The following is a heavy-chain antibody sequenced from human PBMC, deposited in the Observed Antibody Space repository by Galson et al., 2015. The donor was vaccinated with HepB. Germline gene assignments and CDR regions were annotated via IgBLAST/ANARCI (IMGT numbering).Heavy chain of an antibody. CDR3: AKYRGGITTIFDY. CDR1: GFTFSSYA. V-gene: IGHV3-23*01. Sequence: SLRLSCAASGFTFSSYAMAWARQAPGKGLEWVSSIFDSGDRTYYADSVKGRFTVSRDNSKNTLYLQMNSLRAEDTAVYYCAKYRGGITTIFDYWGQGTLVTVSS. D-gene: IGHD3-22*01. J-gene: IGHJ4*02. CDR2: IFDSGDRT.